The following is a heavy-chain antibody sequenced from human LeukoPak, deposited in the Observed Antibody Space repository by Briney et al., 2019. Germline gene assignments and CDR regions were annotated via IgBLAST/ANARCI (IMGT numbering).Heavy chain of an antibody. Sequence: PSETLSLTCAVYGGSFSGYYWSWIRQPPGKGLEWIGEINHSGSTNYNPSLKSRVTISVDTSKNQFSLKLSSVTAADTAVYYCARFQWLRLFSRAFDIWGQGTMVTVSS. CDR3: ARFQWLRLFSRAFDI. V-gene: IGHV4-34*01. CDR2: INHSGST. CDR1: GGSFSGYY. D-gene: IGHD5-12*01. J-gene: IGHJ3*02.